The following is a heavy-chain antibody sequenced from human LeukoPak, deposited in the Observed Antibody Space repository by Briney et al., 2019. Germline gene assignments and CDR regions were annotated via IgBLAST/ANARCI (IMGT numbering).Heavy chain of an antibody. CDR2: IYTSGST. CDR3: ASPYYDFWSGYYDSSGYPKTYAFDI. J-gene: IGHJ3*02. V-gene: IGHV4-4*07. D-gene: IGHD3-22*01. Sequence: SETLSLTCTVSGGSISSYYWSWIRQPAGKGLEWIGRIYTSGSTNYNPSLKSRVTISVDTSKNQFSLKLSSVTAADTAVYYCASPYYDFWSGYYDSSGYPKTYAFDIWGQGTMVTVSS. CDR1: GGSISSYY.